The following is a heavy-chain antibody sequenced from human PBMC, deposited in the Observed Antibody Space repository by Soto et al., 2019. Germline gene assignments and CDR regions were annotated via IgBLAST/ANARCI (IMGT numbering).Heavy chain of an antibody. CDR1: GYSFTSYW. CDR3: ARCYYDCSGYYYEGLFDP. CDR2: IYPGDSDT. Sequence: GESLKISCKGSGYSFTSYWIGWVRQMPGKGLEWMGIIYPGDSDTRYSPSFQGQVTISADKSISTAYLQWSSLKASDTAMYYCARCYYDCSGYYYEGLFDPWGQGTLVTVSS. V-gene: IGHV5-51*01. J-gene: IGHJ5*02. D-gene: IGHD3-22*01.